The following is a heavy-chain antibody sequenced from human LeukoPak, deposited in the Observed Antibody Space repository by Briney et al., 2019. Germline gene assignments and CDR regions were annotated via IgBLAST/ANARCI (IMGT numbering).Heavy chain of an antibody. CDR3: ARTRGYYFDY. CDR1: GYSLTNYY. J-gene: IGHJ4*02. V-gene: IGHV1-46*01. CDR2: INPSGAST. Sequence: ASVKVSCKASGYSLTNYYMHWVRQAPGQGLEWMGMINPSGASTTYAQNFQGRVAMTRDMSTSTVYMELSSLTSEDTAVYYCARTRGYYFDYWGQGTLVTVSS.